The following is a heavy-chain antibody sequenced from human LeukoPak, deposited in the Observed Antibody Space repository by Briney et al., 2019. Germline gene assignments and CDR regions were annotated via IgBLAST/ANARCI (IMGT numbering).Heavy chain of an antibody. CDR2: INSDGSST. Sequence: GGSQRLSCAASGFTFSSYWMHWVRRAPGKGLVWVSHINSDGSSTKYADSVKGRFTISRDNAKNTLYLQMSNMRAEDTAVYYCATPWTAAGSGPGWGQGTLVTVSS. CDR3: ATPWTAAGSGPG. J-gene: IGHJ4*02. CDR1: GFTFSSYW. D-gene: IGHD3-10*01. V-gene: IGHV3-74*03.